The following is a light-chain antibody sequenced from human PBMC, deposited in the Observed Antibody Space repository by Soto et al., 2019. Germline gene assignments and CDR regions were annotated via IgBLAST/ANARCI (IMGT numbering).Light chain of an antibody. CDR1: SGHESNS. CDR3: ETWASNTQWV. Sequence: QSVLTQSSSASASLGSSVKLTCTLSSGHESNSVAWHQQQPGKAPRYLMRLEGGGNYNKGSGVPDRFSGSSSGAGRYLTISNLQLEDEADYYCETWASNTQWVFGGGTKVTVL. CDR2: LEGGGNY. V-gene: IGLV4-60*02. J-gene: IGLJ3*02.